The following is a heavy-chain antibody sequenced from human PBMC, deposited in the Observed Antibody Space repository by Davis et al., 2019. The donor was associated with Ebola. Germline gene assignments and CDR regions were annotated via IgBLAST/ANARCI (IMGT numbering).Heavy chain of an antibody. Sequence: ASVKVSCKASGYTFTSYGISWVRQAPGQGLEWMGWISAYNGNTNYAQKLQGRVTMTTDTSTSTAYMELSSLRSEDTAVYYCATASSDYHYYYAMDVWGQGTTVTVSS. J-gene: IGHJ6*02. CDR2: ISAYNGNT. CDR3: ATASSDYHYYYAMDV. V-gene: IGHV1-18*01. D-gene: IGHD3-22*01. CDR1: GYTFTSYG.